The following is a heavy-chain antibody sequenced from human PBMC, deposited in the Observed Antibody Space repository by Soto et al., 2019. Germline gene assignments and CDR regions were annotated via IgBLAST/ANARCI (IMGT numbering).Heavy chain of an antibody. CDR1: GYTFTGYY. CDR3: ARVTGSHYDILTGPEDPAPDYNWFDP. V-gene: IGHV1-2*04. D-gene: IGHD3-9*01. CDR2: INPNSGGT. Sequence: ASVKVSCKASGYTFTGYYMDWVRQAPGQGLEWMGWINPNSGGTNYAQKFQGWVTMTRDTSISTAYMELSRLRSDDTAVYYCARVTGSHYDILTGPEDPAPDYNWFDPWGQGTLVTVSS. J-gene: IGHJ5*02.